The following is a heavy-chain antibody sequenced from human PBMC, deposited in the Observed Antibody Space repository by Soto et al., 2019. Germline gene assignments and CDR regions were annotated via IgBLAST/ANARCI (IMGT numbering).Heavy chain of an antibody. V-gene: IGHV3-23*01. CDR3: AKDFLFSWFGELLSSNWFDP. CDR1: GFTFSSYA. CDR2: ISNGGGST. D-gene: IGHD3-10*01. J-gene: IGHJ5*02. Sequence: PGGSLRLSCAASGFTFSSYAMTWVRQAPGKGLEWVSGISNGGGSTYYADSVKGRFTISRNNFKNTLYLQMNSLRAEDTAVYYCAKDFLFSWFGELLSSNWFDPWGQGTLVTVSS.